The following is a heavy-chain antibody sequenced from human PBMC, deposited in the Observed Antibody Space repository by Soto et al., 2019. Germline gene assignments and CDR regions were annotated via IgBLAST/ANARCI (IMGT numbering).Heavy chain of an antibody. CDR1: CYAFTGYW. CDR2: ISPPDSDT. J-gene: IGHJ4*02. Sequence: PGESLKISCKASCYAFTGYWIGWLRQMPGKVVEWMGIISPPDSDTRYSPSFQGHVTISVDNSISTVYPQWTSLQASDTAMYYCARQAQTSAPPIDYGGQGTQLTVS. CDR3: ARQAQTSAPPIDY. V-gene: IGHV5-51*01.